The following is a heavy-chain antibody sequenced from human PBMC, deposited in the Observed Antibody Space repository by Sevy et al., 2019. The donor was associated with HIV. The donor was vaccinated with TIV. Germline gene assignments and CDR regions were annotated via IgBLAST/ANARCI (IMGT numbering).Heavy chain of an antibody. CDR3: ARDGYSGYDFRDN. J-gene: IGHJ4*02. Sequence: GGSLRLSCAASGFTFSSYSMNWVRQAPGKGLEWVSSISSSSRYIYYADSLKGRFTISRDNAKNSLYLQMNSLRVEDTAVYYCARDGYSGYDFRDNWGQGTRVTVSS. CDR1: GFTFSSYS. CDR2: ISSSSRYI. D-gene: IGHD5-12*01. V-gene: IGHV3-21*04.